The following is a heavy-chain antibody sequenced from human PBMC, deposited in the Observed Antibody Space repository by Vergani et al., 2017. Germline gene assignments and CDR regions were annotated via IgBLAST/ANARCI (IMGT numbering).Heavy chain of an antibody. Sequence: QVQLVQSGAEVKKPGSSVKVSCKASGGTFSSYAISWVRQAPGQGLEWMGRIIPILGTANYAQKFQGRVTITADESTSTAYMELSSLRSEDTAVYCCARARGVVDYGDYVPCAQPAPFDYWGQGTRGTVSS. CDR1: GGTFSSYA. CDR2: IIPILGTA. CDR3: ARARGVVDYGDYVPCAQPAPFDY. J-gene: IGHJ4*02. V-gene: IGHV1-69*11. D-gene: IGHD4-17*01.